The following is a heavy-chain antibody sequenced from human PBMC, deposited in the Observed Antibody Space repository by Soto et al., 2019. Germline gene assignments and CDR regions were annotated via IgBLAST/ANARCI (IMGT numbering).Heavy chain of an antibody. J-gene: IGHJ5*02. CDR1: GGSISSGGYS. CDR2: IYHSGST. Sequence: QLQLHESGTGQVKLSQTLCLTCAVSGGSISSGGYSWSWIRRPPGKGLEWIGYIYHSGSTYYNPSLKSRVTISVDRSKNQFSLKLSSVTAADTAVYYCARVPGPWGQGTLVTVSS. V-gene: IGHV4-30-2*01. D-gene: IGHD3-10*01. CDR3: ARVPGP.